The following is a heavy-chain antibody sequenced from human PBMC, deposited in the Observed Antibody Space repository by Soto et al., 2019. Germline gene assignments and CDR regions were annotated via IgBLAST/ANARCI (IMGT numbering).Heavy chain of an antibody. Sequence: GGSLRLSCAASGFTFTAYSMNWVRQAPGKGLEWVSTITSGRTYIYYADSVKGRFTISRDNSKNTLYLQMNSLRAEDTAVYYCAREARVDYYDSSGYYYYYGMDVWGQGTTVTVSS. CDR1: GFTFTAYS. V-gene: IGHV3-21*04. J-gene: IGHJ6*02. CDR2: ITSGRTYI. D-gene: IGHD3-22*01. CDR3: AREARVDYYDSSGYYYYYGMDV.